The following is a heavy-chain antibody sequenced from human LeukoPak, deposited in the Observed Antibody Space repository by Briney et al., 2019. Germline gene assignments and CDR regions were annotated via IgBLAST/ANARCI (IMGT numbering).Heavy chain of an antibody. Sequence: PGGSLRLSCAASGFSISSYNMIWVRQAPGKGLECISYITSSSDTIHYADSVKGRFAVSRDNVKNLLYLQMNSLRVADTALFYCARVVFGVAGGDYWGQGTLVSVSS. CDR3: ARVVFGVAGGDY. V-gene: IGHV3-48*01. J-gene: IGHJ4*02. D-gene: IGHD3-3*01. CDR1: GFSISSYN. CDR2: ITSSSDTI.